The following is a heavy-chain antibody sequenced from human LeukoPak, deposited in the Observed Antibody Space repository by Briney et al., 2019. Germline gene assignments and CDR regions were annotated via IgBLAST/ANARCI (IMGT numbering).Heavy chain of an antibody. CDR2: INHSGST. Sequence: PSETLSLTCAVYGGSFSGYYWSWIRQPPGKGLEWIGEINHSGSTNYNPSLKSRVTISVDTSKNQFSLKLSSVTAADTAVYYCARDSPFDPWGQGTLVTVSS. D-gene: IGHD6-13*01. V-gene: IGHV4-34*01. CDR3: ARDSPFDP. J-gene: IGHJ5*02. CDR1: GGSFSGYY.